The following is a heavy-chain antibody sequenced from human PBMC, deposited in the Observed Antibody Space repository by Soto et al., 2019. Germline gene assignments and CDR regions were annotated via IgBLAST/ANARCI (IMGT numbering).Heavy chain of an antibody. CDR2: ISGSGGST. CDR1: GFTLSSYA. D-gene: IGHD3-3*01. V-gene: IGHV3-23*01. CDR3: AKVLWQQLLRFLEWFPRDGMEV. Sequence: GSLRLSCAASGFTLSSYAMSWVRQAPGKGLEWVSAISGSGGSTYYADSVKGRFTISRDNSKNTLYLQMNSLRAEDTAVYYCAKVLWQQLLRFLEWFPRDGMEVWGQGTTVTVSS. J-gene: IGHJ6*02.